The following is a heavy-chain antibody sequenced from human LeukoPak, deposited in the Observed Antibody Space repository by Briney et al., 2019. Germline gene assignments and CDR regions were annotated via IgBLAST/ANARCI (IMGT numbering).Heavy chain of an antibody. V-gene: IGHV3-23*01. CDR3: AKDQNTVATAPFDY. Sequence: GGSLRLSCLTSGFTLSTNAMSWVRQAPGKGLEWISGISGSGASTYYADSVKGRFTISRDNSKNVLYLQMNSLRAEDTALYYCAKDQNTVATAPFDYWGQGTLVTVSS. CDR2: ISGSGAST. D-gene: IGHD5-12*01. CDR1: GFTLSTNA. J-gene: IGHJ4*02.